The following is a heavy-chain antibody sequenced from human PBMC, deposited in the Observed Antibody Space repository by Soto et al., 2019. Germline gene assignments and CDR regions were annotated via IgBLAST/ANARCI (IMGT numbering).Heavy chain of an antibody. V-gene: IGHV3-15*01. Sequence: WWSLRLSCAASVFTVSNAWMSWFRQAPGKGLEWVGRIKSKTDGGTTDYAAPVKGRFTISRDDSKNTLYLQMNSLKTEDTAVYYCTTDLRAHCSSTSCYGYWGQGTLVTVSS. J-gene: IGHJ4*02. CDR1: VFTVSNAW. CDR3: TTDLRAHCSSTSCYGY. D-gene: IGHD2-2*01. CDR2: IKSKTDGGTT.